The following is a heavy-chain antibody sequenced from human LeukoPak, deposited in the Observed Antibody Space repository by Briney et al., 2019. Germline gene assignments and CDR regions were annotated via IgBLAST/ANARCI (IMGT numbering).Heavy chain of an antibody. D-gene: IGHD6-13*01. CDR2: INPSGGST. Sequence: GSSVKVSCKASGGTFSSYAISWVRQAPGQGLEWMGIINPSGGSTSYAQKFQGRVTMTRDTSTSTVYMELSSLRSEDTAVYYCARDTAAAGAIDYWGQGTLVTVSS. J-gene: IGHJ4*02. V-gene: IGHV1-46*01. CDR3: ARDTAAAGAIDY. CDR1: GGTFSSYA.